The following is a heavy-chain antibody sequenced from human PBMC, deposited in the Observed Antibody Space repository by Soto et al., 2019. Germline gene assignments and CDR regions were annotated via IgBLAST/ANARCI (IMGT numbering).Heavy chain of an antibody. J-gene: IGHJ4*02. V-gene: IGHV4-59*01. CDR3: ARDGSGYDFWSGPYFFDY. CDR1: GGSISTYY. Sequence: QVQLQESGPGLVKPSETLSLTCTVSGGSISTYYWSWIRQPPGKGLEWIGYIYYNGRTNYNTPLESRVTISLDTSSGQSSLKLGSVRAADTAVYYCARDGSGYDFWSGPYFFDYWGPGTLVTVSS. D-gene: IGHD3-3*01. CDR2: IYYNGRT.